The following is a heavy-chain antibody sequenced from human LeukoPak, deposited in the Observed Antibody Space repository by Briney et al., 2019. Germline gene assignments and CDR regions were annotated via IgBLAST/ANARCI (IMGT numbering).Heavy chain of an antibody. D-gene: IGHD3-10*01. V-gene: IGHV1-2*02. CDR2: IDPNSGGT. J-gene: IGHJ5*02. Sequence: ASVKVSCKASGHTFTGYCMHWVRQAPGQGLEWMGWIDPNSGGTNYAQKFQGRVTMTRDTSISTAYMELSRLRSDDTAVYYCARDRVTMVRGVIWFDPWGQGTLVTVSS. CDR1: GHTFTGYC. CDR3: ARDRVTMVRGVIWFDP.